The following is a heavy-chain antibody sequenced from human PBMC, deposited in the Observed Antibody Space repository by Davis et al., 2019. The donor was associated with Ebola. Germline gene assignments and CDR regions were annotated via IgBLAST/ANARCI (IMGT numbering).Heavy chain of an antibody. D-gene: IGHD1-14*01. CDR3: AKRTILRD. V-gene: IGHV3-30-3*01. CDR1: GFTFSSYD. Sequence: GESLKISCAASGFTFSSYDMTWVRQAPGKGLEWVAVISYDGSNKYYADSVKGRFTISRDNSKNTLYLQMNSLRAEDTAVYYCAKRTILRDWGQGTLVTVSS. J-gene: IGHJ4*02. CDR2: ISYDGSNK.